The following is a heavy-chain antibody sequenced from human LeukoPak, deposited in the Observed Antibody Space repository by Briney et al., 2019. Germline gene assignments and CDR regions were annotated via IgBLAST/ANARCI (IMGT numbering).Heavy chain of an antibody. J-gene: IGHJ4*02. CDR2: IYPGDSDT. Sequence: GESLKISCKGSGYSFTSHWIGWVRQMPGKGLEWMGIIYPGDSDTRYSPSFQGQVTISANKSISTAYLQWSSLKASDTAMYYCARSASFSGWYYFDYWGQGTLVTVSS. CDR1: GYSFTSHW. V-gene: IGHV5-51*01. D-gene: IGHD6-19*01. CDR3: ARSASFSGWYYFDY.